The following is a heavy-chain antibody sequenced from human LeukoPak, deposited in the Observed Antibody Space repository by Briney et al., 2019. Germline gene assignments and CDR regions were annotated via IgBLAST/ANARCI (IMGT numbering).Heavy chain of an antibody. V-gene: IGHV3-13*01. Sequence: GGSLRLSCATSGFTFSSYDMHWVRQATGKGLEWVSAIDTADNTYYPDSVKGRFTVSRENAKNSFYLQMNSLRAGDTAVYYCAREGRSCSAAICEFDYWGQGTLVTVSS. D-gene: IGHD2-2*02. CDR1: GFTFSSYD. CDR3: AREGRSCSAAICEFDY. CDR2: IDTADNT. J-gene: IGHJ4*02.